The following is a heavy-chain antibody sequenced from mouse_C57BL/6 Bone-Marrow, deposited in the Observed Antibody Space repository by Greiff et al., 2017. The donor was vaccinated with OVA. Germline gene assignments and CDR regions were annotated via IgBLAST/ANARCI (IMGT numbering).Heavy chain of an antibody. CDR1: GFNIKDYY. CDR3: APDGYYGYWYFDV. J-gene: IGHJ1*03. V-gene: IGHV14-2*01. D-gene: IGHD2-3*01. Sequence: EVQLQQSGAELVKPGASVMLSCTASGFNIKDYYMHWVKQRTEQGLEWIGRIDPEDGETKYAPKFQGKATITADTSSNTAYPQLSSLTSEDTAVYYCAPDGYYGYWYFDVWGTGTTVTVSS. CDR2: IDPEDGET.